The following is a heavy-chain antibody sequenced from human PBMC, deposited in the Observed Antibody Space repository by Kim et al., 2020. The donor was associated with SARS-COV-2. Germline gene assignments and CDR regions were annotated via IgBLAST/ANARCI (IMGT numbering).Heavy chain of an antibody. V-gene: IGHV3-21*01. CDR3: ARELGVVVVALGVGMDV. Sequence: GGSLRLSCAASGFTFSSYSMNWVRQAPGKGLEWVSSISSSSIYIYYADSVKGRFTISRDNAKNSLYLQMNSLRAEDTAVYYCARELGVVVVALGVGMDVWGQGTTVTVSS. D-gene: IGHD2-15*01. CDR2: ISSSSIYI. J-gene: IGHJ6*02. CDR1: GFTFSSYS.